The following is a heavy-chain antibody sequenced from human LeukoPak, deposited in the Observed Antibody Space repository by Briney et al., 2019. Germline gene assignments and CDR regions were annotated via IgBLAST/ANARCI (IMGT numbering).Heavy chain of an antibody. D-gene: IGHD6-13*01. CDR2: IYYSGST. CDR1: RGSISRYY. J-gene: IGHJ3*02. CDR3: ARGVRSRWYGNAFDI. Sequence: PSETLSLTCTVSRGSISRYYWTWIRQPPGKGLEWIGYIYYSGSTNYNPSLKSRVTMSVDMSKNQFSLKLSSVTAADTAVYYCARGVRSRWYGNAFDIWGQGTMVTVSS. V-gene: IGHV4-59*01.